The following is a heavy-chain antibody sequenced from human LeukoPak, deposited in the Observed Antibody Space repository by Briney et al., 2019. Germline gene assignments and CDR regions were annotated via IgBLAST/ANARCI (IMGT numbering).Heavy chain of an antibody. V-gene: IGHV3-30*18. CDR3: AKEGGPLGYSSGPFYYYMDV. D-gene: IGHD5-18*01. CDR1: GFTFSNYV. J-gene: IGHJ6*03. Sequence: PGGSLRLSCAPSGFTFSNYVMHWVRQAPGKGLEGVAVISYDGSDKYYAASVRGRFIISRDNTKNTLYLQMNSLRAEDTALYYCAKEGGPLGYSSGPFYYYMDVWGKGTTVNVSS. CDR2: ISYDGSDK.